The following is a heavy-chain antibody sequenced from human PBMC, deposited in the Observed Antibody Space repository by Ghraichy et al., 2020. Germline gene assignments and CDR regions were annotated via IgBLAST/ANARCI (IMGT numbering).Heavy chain of an antibody. Sequence: GGSLRHSCAASGFTLSNYWMHWVRQAPGKGLVWVSHINSDGSRTNYADSVKGRFTISRDNAKNTVYLQMDSLRADDTAVYYCARVGVETSMVLDYWGQGTLVTVSS. CDR3: ARVGVETSMVLDY. CDR2: INSDGSRT. D-gene: IGHD5-18*01. CDR1: GFTLSNYW. J-gene: IGHJ4*02. V-gene: IGHV3-74*01.